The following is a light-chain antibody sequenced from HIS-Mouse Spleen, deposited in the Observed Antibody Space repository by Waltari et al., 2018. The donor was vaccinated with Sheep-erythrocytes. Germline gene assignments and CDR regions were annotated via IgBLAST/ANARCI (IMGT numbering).Light chain of an antibody. CDR1: TTDVGVFNY. V-gene: IGLV2-8*01. Sequence: QSALTQPPSPSGSPAQPFTISCTGTTTDVGVFNYVSWYQQHPGKAPKLMIYEVSKRPSGVPDRFSGSKSGNTASLTVSGLQAEDEAEYYCSSYAGSNNWVFGGGTKLTVL. CDR3: SSYAGSNNWV. CDR2: EVS. J-gene: IGLJ3*02.